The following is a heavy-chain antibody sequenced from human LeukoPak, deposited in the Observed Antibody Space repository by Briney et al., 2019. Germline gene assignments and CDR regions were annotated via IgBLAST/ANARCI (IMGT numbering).Heavy chain of an antibody. Sequence: PGRSLRLSYEASEFIFSSYGMHWVRQAPGKGLEWMGWIIPIFGTANYAQKFQGRVTITADESTSTAYMELSSLRSEDTAVYYCASSSFLMYSGSYLSYYYYYGMDVWGQGTTVTVSS. J-gene: IGHJ6*02. V-gene: IGHV1-69*01. CDR1: EFIFSSYG. D-gene: IGHD1-26*01. CDR3: ASSSFLMYSGSYLSYYYYYGMDV. CDR2: IIPIFGTA.